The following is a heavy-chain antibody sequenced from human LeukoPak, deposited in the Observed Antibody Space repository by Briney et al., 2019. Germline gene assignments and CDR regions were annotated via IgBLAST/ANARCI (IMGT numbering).Heavy chain of an antibody. Sequence: SETLSLTCTVSGGSISSSSYYWGWIRQPPGKGLEWIGSIYYSGSTYYNPSLKSRVTISVDTSKNQFSLKLSSVTAADTAVYYCATTTLYDILTGYYIFDYWGQGTLVTVSS. V-gene: IGHV4-39*07. CDR2: IYYSGST. J-gene: IGHJ4*02. D-gene: IGHD3-9*01. CDR1: GGSISSSSYY. CDR3: ATTTLYDILTGYYIFDY.